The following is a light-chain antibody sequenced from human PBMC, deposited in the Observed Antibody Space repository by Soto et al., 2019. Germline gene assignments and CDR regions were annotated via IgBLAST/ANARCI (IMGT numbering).Light chain of an antibody. CDR3: QQYCDRTRT. Sequence: EVVLTQSPATLSVSPGDRATLSCRASQYIGSAVAWYHQRSGQAPRLLIFDASIRVPTTPARFSGSVSGTEFTLTISSLESEDFAVYFCQQYCDRTRTLGQGNKVEIK. CDR1: QYIGSA. V-gene: IGKV3-15*01. J-gene: IGKJ1*01. CDR2: DAS.